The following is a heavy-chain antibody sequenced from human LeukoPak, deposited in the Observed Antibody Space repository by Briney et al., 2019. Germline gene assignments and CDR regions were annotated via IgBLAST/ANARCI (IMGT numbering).Heavy chain of an antibody. Sequence: GRSLRLSCAASGFTFSSYGMHWVRQAPGKGLEWVAVIWYDGSNKYYADSVKGRFTISRDNSENTLYLQMNSLRAEDTAVYYCARDIWWELLGYGMDVWGQGTTVTVSS. CDR1: GFTFSSYG. J-gene: IGHJ6*02. CDR2: IWYDGSNK. D-gene: IGHD1-26*01. V-gene: IGHV3-33*01. CDR3: ARDIWWELLGYGMDV.